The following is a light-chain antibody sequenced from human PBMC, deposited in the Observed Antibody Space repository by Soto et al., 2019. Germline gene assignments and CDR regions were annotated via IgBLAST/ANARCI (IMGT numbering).Light chain of an antibody. J-gene: IGKJ4*01. V-gene: IGKV3-11*01. CDR3: QQRSSWPLLT. CDR1: QSVSNS. CDR2: DAS. Sequence: EIVLTQSPATLSLSPGERATLSCRASQSVSNSLAWFQQKPGQAPRLLIYDASNRATGIPARFSGSGSGTAFTLTISSLEPEDFAVYYCQQRSSWPLLTFGGGTKVEI.